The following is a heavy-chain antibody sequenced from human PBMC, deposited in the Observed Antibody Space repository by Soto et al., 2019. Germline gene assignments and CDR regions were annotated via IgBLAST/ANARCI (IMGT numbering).Heavy chain of an antibody. CDR3: ARVETQYAEYYYYGMDV. CDR2: IYYSGST. V-gene: IGHV4-59*01. D-gene: IGHD2-2*01. J-gene: IGHJ6*02. CDR1: GGSISSYY. Sequence: QVQLQESGPGLVKPSETLSLTCTVSGGSISSYYWSWIRQPPGKGLEWIGYIYYSGSTNYNPSLKSRVTISVATSKNQFSLKLSSVTAADTAVYYCARVETQYAEYYYYGMDVWGQGTTVTVSS.